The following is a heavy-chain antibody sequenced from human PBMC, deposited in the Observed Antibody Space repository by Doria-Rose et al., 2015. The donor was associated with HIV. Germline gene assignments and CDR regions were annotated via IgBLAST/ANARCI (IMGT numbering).Heavy chain of an antibody. CDR3: ARIKSSRWYHKYYFDF. J-gene: IGHJ4*02. V-gene: IGHV2-26*01. D-gene: IGHD6-13*01. CDR1: GVSLSSPGMG. Sequence: QESGPVLVKPTETLTLTCTVSGVSLSSPGMGVSWIRQPPGKALEWLANIFSDDERSYKTSLKSRLTISRGTSKSQVVLTMTDTGPVDTATYYCARIKSSRWYHKYYFDFWGQGTLVIVSA. CDR2: IFSDDER.